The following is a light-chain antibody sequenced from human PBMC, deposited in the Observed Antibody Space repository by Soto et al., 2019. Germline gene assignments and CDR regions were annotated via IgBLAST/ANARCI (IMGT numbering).Light chain of an antibody. CDR3: SSYAGGYNQVV. CDR2: DVN. J-gene: IGLJ3*02. CDR1: SSDVGSYNY. Sequence: QSALTQPPSASGSPGQSVTISCTGTSSDVGSYNYVSWYQQQPGKAPKLMIYDVNKRPSGVPDRFSGSKSVNTASLTVSGLQAEDEADYYCSSYAGGYNQVVFGGGTKVTGL. V-gene: IGLV2-8*01.